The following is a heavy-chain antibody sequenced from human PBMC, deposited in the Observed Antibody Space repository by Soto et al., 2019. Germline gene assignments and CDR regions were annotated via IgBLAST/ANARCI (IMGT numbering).Heavy chain of an antibody. V-gene: IGHV3-21*01. Sequence: EVQLVESGGGLVKPGGSLRLSCAASGFTFSNYNMNWVRQAPGKGLEWVSSISSSSSYIYYADSVKGRLTISRDNAKNSLYLQMNSLRAEDTPIYFCASQYHFLTGFQFDPRGQGTLVTVSS. CDR1: GFTFSNYN. CDR2: ISSSSSYI. D-gene: IGHD3-9*01. CDR3: ASQYHFLTGFQFDP. J-gene: IGHJ5*02.